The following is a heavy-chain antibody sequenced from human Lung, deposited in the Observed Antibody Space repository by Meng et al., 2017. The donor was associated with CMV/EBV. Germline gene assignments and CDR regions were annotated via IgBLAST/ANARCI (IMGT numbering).Heavy chain of an antibody. CDR2: IYYTGST. D-gene: IGHD5-24*01. CDR3: AREAGRDGYATPKFDY. J-gene: IGHJ4*02. CDR1: GGSIGSGGYY. V-gene: IGHV4-31*03. Sequence: VQPQESGPGSGTPSQTLSLTFTVSGGSIGSGGYYWSWIRQHPGKGLEWIGYIYYTGSTFYNPSLKSRVTISVDTSKNQFSLKLIPATAADTAVYYCAREAGRDGYATPKFDYWGQGTLVTVSS.